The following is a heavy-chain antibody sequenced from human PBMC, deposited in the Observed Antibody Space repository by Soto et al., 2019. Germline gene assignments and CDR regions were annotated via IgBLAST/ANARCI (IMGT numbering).Heavy chain of an antibody. Sequence: PGGSLRLSCAASGFTFDDYTMHWVRQAPGKGLEWVSLISWDGGSTYYADSVKGRFTISRDNSKNTVYLQMNSLRAEDTAVYYCARGRGGIQILTLDPWGLGTLVTVSS. CDR3: ARGRGGIQILTLDP. D-gene: IGHD3-9*01. CDR1: GFTFDDYT. J-gene: IGHJ5*02. CDR2: ISWDGGST. V-gene: IGHV3-43*01.